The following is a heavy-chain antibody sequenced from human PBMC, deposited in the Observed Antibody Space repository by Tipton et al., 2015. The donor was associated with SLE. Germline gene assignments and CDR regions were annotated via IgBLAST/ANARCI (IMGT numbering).Heavy chain of an antibody. V-gene: IGHV4-34*01. CDR1: GGSFSGYY. D-gene: IGHD7-27*01. CDR3: ARAGDDDY. J-gene: IGHJ4*02. Sequence: TLSLTCAVYGGSFSGYYWSWIRQPPGKGLEWIGEINHSGSTNYTPSLKRRVTISVDTSKNQFSLRLSSVTAADTAVYYCARAGDDDYWGQGTLVTVSS. CDR2: INHSGST.